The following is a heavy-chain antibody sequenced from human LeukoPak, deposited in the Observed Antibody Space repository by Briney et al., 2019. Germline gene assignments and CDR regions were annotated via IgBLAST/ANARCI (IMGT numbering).Heavy chain of an antibody. J-gene: IGHJ4*02. V-gene: IGHV3-15*01. Sequence: GGSLRLSCAASGFTFNNAWMSWVRQAPGKGLEWVGRVKSNTDGGATDYAAPLKGRFTISRDDSKNTLYLQMNSLKTEDTAVYYCTTGTWIQLWLADYWGQGTLVTVSS. D-gene: IGHD5-18*01. CDR2: VKSNTDGGAT. CDR1: GFTFNNAW. CDR3: TTGTWIQLWLADY.